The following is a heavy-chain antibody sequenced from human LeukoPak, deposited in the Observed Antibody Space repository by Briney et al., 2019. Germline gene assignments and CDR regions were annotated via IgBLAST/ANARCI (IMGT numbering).Heavy chain of an antibody. J-gene: IGHJ4*02. Sequence: ASVKVSCKASGYTFTGYYMHWARQAPGQGLEWMGWINPNSGGTNYAQKFRGRVTMTRDTSISTAYMELSRLRSDDTAVYYCARVLGITYFDYWGQGTLVTVSS. CDR3: ARVLGITYFDY. CDR1: GYTFTGYY. D-gene: IGHD7-27*01. CDR2: INPNSGGT. V-gene: IGHV1-2*02.